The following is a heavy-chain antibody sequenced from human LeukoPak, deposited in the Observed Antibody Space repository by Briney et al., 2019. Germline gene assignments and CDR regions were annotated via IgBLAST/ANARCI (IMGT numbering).Heavy chain of an antibody. D-gene: IGHD1-26*01. V-gene: IGHV3-30*18. CDR1: GFTFSSYG. Sequence: GGSLRLSCAGSGFTFSSYGMHWVRQAPGKGLEWVAVISYDGSNKYYADSVKGRFTISRDNSANTLYLQMNSLRAEDTAVYYCAKGRGWEASYYYYYMDVWGKGTTVTISS. CDR2: ISYDGSNK. CDR3: AKGRGWEASYYYYYMDV. J-gene: IGHJ6*03.